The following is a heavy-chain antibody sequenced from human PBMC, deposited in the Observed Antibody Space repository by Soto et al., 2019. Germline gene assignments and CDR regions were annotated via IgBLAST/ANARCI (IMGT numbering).Heavy chain of an antibody. V-gene: IGHV3-23*01. J-gene: IGHJ6*03. D-gene: IGHD2-15*01. CDR3: AKDARCSGGSCYFSYYYYYMEV. Sequence: GGSLRLSCAASGFTFSSYAMSWVRQAPGKGLEWVSAISGSGGSTYYADSVKGRFTISRDNSKNTLYLQMNSLRAEDTAVYYCAKDARCSGGSCYFSYYYYYMEVWGKGTTVTVSS. CDR2: ISGSGGST. CDR1: GFTFSSYA.